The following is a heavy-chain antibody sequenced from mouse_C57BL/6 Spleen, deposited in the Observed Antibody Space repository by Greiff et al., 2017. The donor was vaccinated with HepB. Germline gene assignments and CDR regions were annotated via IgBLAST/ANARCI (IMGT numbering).Heavy chain of an antibody. J-gene: IGHJ2*01. D-gene: IGHD2-3*01. Sequence: EVKLVESGPELVKPGASVKISCKASGYTFTDYYMNWVKQSHGKSLEWIGDINPNNGGTSYNQKFKGKATLTVDKSSSTAYMELRSLTSEDSAVYYCARTAYDGYLYYFDYWGQGTTLTVSS. CDR2: INPNNGGT. CDR1: GYTFTDYY. CDR3: ARTAYDGYLYYFDY. V-gene: IGHV1-26*01.